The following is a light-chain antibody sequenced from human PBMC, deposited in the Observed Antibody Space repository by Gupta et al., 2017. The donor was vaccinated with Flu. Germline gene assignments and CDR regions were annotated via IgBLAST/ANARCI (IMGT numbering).Light chain of an antibody. Sequence: QSVLTQPPSASGTPGQRVTISCSASSSSLGSNTVNWYQQVPGTAPKVLIYSNNQRPSGVPDRVSGSKSGTSASLAISGLQSEDEADYYCATWDDSLNGVIFGGGTKLTVL. V-gene: IGLV1-44*01. CDR3: ATWDDSLNGVI. J-gene: IGLJ2*01. CDR2: SNN. CDR1: SSSLGSNT.